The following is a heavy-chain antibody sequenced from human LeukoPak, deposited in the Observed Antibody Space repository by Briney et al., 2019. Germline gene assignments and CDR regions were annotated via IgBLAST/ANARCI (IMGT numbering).Heavy chain of an antibody. CDR3: ARQGGDYGSEYFQH. V-gene: IGHV4-39*01. CDR2: IYYSGST. CDR1: GYSISSSYY. D-gene: IGHD4-17*01. Sequence: SETLSLTCTVSGYSISSSYYWGWIRQPPGKGLEWIGSIYYSGSTYYNPSLKSRVTISVDTSKNQFSLKLSSVTAADTAVYYCARQGGDYGSEYFQHWGQGTLVTVSS. J-gene: IGHJ1*01.